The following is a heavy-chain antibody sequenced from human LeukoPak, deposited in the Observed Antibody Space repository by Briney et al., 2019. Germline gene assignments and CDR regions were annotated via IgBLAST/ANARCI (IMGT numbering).Heavy chain of an antibody. V-gene: IGHV1-46*01. Sequence: GASVKVSCKASGYTFTSYYIHWVRQAPGQGLEWLGIINPRDGSTTYAENFQGRFIMTRDTSTSTVYMELSSLRSEDTAVYYCAREGRKVRGVIAYRGNRNWFDPWGQGTLVTVSS. CDR1: GYTFTSYY. D-gene: IGHD3-10*01. J-gene: IGHJ5*02. CDR3: AREGRKVRGVIAYRGNRNWFDP. CDR2: INPRDGST.